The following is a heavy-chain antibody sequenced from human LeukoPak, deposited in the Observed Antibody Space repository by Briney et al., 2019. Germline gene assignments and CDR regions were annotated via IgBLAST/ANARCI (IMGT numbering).Heavy chain of an antibody. CDR2: ISSSGSTI. CDR3: ASSPYSSSWYGYWFDP. V-gene: IGHV3-11*01. Sequence: GGSLRLSCAASGFTFSDYYMSWIRRAPGKGLEWVSYISSSGSTIYYADSVKGRFTISRDNAKNSLYLQMNSLRAEDTAVYYCASSPYSSSWYGYWFDPWGQGTLVTVSS. J-gene: IGHJ5*02. D-gene: IGHD6-13*01. CDR1: GFTFSDYY.